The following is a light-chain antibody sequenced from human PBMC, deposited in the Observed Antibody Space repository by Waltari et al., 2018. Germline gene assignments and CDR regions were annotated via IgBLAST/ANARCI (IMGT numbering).Light chain of an antibody. CDR3: QQYYYIPYT. V-gene: IGKV4-1*01. CDR1: QSVLFSSNSKNY. Sequence: DIVMSQYQYSLAVAVGAVATIRCMSSQSVLFSSNSKNYLAWYRQKPGQPPNLLIYWASTREAGVPDRFSGSGSGTDFTLTISSLQAEDVAVYYCQQYYYIPYTFGQGTKLEIK. CDR2: WAS. J-gene: IGKJ2*01.